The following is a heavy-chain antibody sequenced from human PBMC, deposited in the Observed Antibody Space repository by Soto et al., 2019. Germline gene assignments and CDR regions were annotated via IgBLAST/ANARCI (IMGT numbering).Heavy chain of an antibody. Sequence: PSETLSLTCTVSGGSVSSGSYYWSWIRQPPGKGLEWIGYIYYSGSTNYNPSLKSRVTISVDTSKNQFSLKLSSVTAADTAVYYCARGTMIVVVTTTDYFDYWGKGTLVTVS. V-gene: IGHV4-61*01. CDR1: GGSVSSGSYY. D-gene: IGHD3-22*01. J-gene: IGHJ4*02. CDR2: IYYSGST. CDR3: ARGTMIVVVTTTDYFDY.